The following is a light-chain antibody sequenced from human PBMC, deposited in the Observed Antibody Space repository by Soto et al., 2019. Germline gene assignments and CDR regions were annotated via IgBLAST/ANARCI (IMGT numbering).Light chain of an antibody. J-gene: IGKJ1*01. CDR3: QQSESTPCT. CDR1: QGISSY. V-gene: IGKV1D-8*01. CDR2: AAS. Sequence: IWVTESPSLLSASKGDRVTISFRMSQGISSYLAWYQQKPGKAPKLLIYAASTLQSGVPSRFSGSGSGTDFTLTISSLRPEDFATYYCQQSESTPCTFGQGTKVDIK.